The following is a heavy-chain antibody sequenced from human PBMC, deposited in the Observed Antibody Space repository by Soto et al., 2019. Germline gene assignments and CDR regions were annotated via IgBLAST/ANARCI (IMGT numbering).Heavy chain of an antibody. CDR2: IHYSGST. D-gene: IGHD3-10*01. CDR1: GGSISNGGYY. CDR3: ARVRGSGSYAAYYFDS. J-gene: IGHJ4*01. V-gene: IGHV4-31*03. Sequence: KTSETLSLTCTVSGGSISNGGYYWNCVRQHPGKGLEWIGYIHYSGSTWYNPSLESRVTISVDTSKDQFSLKLRSVTAADTAVYYCARVRGSGSYAAYYFDSWGQGTLVTVSS.